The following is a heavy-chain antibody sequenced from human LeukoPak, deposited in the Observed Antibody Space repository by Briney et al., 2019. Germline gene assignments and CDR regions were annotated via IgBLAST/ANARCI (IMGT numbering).Heavy chain of an antibody. CDR1: GGSISSSSYY. CDR3: ARSGSGYLRYYFDY. V-gene: IGHV4-39*07. D-gene: IGHD5-12*01. J-gene: IGHJ4*02. Sequence: PSETLSLTCTVSGGSISSSSYYWGWIRQPPGKGLEWIGSIYYSGSTYYNPSLKSRVTISVDTSKNQFSLKLSSVTAADTAVYYCARSGSGYLRYYFDYWGQGTLVTVSS. CDR2: IYYSGST.